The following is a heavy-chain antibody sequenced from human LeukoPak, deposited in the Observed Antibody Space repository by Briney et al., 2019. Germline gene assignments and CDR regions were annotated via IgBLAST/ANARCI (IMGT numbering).Heavy chain of an antibody. V-gene: IGHV1-8*01. CDR2: MNPNSGNT. CDR1: GYTFTSCD. Sequence: GASVKVSCKASGYTFTSCDINWVRQATGQGLEWMGSMNPNSGNTGYGQSFQGRITMTRDISIGTAYMELSNLTSEDTAIYYCTRGSSGRRDNWGQGTLVIVSP. CDR3: TRGSSGRRDN. J-gene: IGHJ4*02. D-gene: IGHD6-19*01.